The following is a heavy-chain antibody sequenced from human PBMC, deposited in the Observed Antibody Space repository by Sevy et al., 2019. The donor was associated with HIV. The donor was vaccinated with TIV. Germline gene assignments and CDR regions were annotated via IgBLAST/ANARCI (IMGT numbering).Heavy chain of an antibody. D-gene: IGHD3-22*01. J-gene: IGHJ6*02. Sequence: GGSLRLSCTASGFAIDSYSMNWVRQAPGKGLEWLSSISGSSSHIFYADTVKGRFTISRDNAGNSVYLPMNSLRAEDTVLYFWAIDPTDDSGYSQGMDAWGQGTTVTVSS. V-gene: IGHV3-21*01. CDR3: AIDPTDDSGYSQGMDA. CDR1: GFAIDSYS. CDR2: ISGSSSHI.